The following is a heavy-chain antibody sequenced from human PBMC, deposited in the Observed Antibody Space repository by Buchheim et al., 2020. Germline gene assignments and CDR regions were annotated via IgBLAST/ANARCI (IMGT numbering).Heavy chain of an antibody. CDR2: IWHDGSNT. CDR3: TRDPPYSGWSFDY. D-gene: IGHD6-19*01. Sequence: QVQLVESGGGAVQPGRSLRLSCAASGFTFSTHAMHWVRQAPGKGLEWVTMIWHDGSNTHYAESARGRFTISRDNSRDTVYLQMNSLRVEDTAVYYCTRDPPYSGWSFDYWGQGTL. J-gene: IGHJ4*02. CDR1: GFTFSTHA. V-gene: IGHV3-33*01.